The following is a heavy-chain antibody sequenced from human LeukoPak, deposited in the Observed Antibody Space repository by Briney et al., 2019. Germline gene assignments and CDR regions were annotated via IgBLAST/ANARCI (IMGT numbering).Heavy chain of an antibody. D-gene: IGHD3-10*01. J-gene: IGHJ4*02. CDR2: MNPNSGNT. CDR1: GYTFTSYD. CDR3: ARSTVSSWTMFDY. Sequence: ASVKVSCKASGYTFTSYDINWVRQATGQGLEWMGWMNPNSGNTGYAQKFQGRVTMTRNTSISTAYMELSSLRSEDTAVYYCARSTVSSWTMFDYWGQGTLVTVSS. V-gene: IGHV1-8*01.